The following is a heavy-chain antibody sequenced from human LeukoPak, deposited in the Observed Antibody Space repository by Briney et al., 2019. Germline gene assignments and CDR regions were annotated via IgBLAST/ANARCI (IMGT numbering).Heavy chain of an antibody. V-gene: IGHV1-2*02. CDR2: INPHSGDT. J-gene: IGHJ4*02. CDR3: ATSGPDFLPVSPLLDF. D-gene: IGHD2/OR15-2a*01. CDR1: GYSFTGYY. Sequence: ASVKVSCKASGYSFTGYYMHWVRQAPGQGPEWMGWINPHSGDTESAQTFQGRVTMTRDTSINTAYMELTRLKSDDTAVYYCATSGPDFLPVSPLLDFWGQGTLVTVSS.